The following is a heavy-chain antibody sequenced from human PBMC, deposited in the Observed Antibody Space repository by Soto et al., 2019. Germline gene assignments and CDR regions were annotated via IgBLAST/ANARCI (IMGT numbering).Heavy chain of an antibody. J-gene: IGHJ4*02. V-gene: IGHV4-31*03. CDR3: ASYVVVPAAFSGAFDY. Sequence: QVQLQESGPGLVKPSQTLSLTCTVSGGSISSGGYYWSWIRQHPGKGLEWIGYIYYSGSTYYNPSLKSRVTISVDTSKNQFSLKLSSVTAEDTAVYYCASYVVVPAAFSGAFDYWGQGTLVTVSS. D-gene: IGHD2-2*01. CDR2: IYYSGST. CDR1: GGSISSGGYY.